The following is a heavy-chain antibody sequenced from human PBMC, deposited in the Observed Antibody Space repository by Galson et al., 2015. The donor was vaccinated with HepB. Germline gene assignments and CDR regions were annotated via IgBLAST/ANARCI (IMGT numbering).Heavy chain of an antibody. D-gene: IGHD5-12*01. Sequence: SLRLSCAASGFTFSNAWMSWVRQAPGKGLEWVGRIKSKTDGGTTDYAAPVKGRFTISRDDSKNTLYLQMNSLKTEDTAVYYCTTYSGYDLAGYYYYGMDVWGQGTTVTVSS. CDR1: GFTFSNAW. CDR2: IKSKTDGGTT. J-gene: IGHJ6*02. V-gene: IGHV3-15*01. CDR3: TTYSGYDLAGYYYYGMDV.